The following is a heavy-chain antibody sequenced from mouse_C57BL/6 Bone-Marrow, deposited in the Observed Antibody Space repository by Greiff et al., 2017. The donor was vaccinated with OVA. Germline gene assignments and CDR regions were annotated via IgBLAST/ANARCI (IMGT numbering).Heavy chain of an antibody. D-gene: IGHD4-1*01. CDR2: ISPRSGNT. CDR3: ARKGRLTGTN. Sequence: VMLVESGAELARPGASVKLSCKASGYTFTSYGISWVKQRTGQGLEWIGEISPRSGNTYYNEKFKGKATLTADKSSSTAYMELRSLTSEDSAVYFCARKGRLTGTNWGQGTTLTVSS. V-gene: IGHV1-81*01. J-gene: IGHJ2*01. CDR1: GYTFTSYG.